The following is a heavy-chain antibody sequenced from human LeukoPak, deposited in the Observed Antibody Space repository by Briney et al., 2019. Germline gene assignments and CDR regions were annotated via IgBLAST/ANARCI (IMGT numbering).Heavy chain of an antibody. J-gene: IGHJ4*02. V-gene: IGHV3-23*01. CDR3: VKAIGSGAYYRPDY. Sequence: GSLRLSCAASGFTFSSNAMSWVRQAPGKGLEWVSALTGTGGTTYYADSVKGRFTISRDNSKNTLYLQMNSLRAEDTAVYYCVKAIGSGAYYRPDYWGQGTLVTVSS. CDR2: LTGTGGTT. CDR1: GFTFSSNA. D-gene: IGHD3-10*01.